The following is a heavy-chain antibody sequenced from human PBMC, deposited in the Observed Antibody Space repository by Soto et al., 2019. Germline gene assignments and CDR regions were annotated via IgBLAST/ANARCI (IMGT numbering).Heavy chain of an antibody. V-gene: IGHV1-69*02. CDR2: IIPILGIA. J-gene: IGHJ6*02. Sequence: QVQLVQSGAEVKKPGSSVKVSCKASGGTFSSYTISWVRQAPGQGLEWMGRIIPILGIANYAQKFQGRVTITADKSTSTAYMELSSLRSEDTAVYYCASPRFYGSGSYGGYYYGMDVWGQGTTVNVSS. CDR3: ASPRFYGSGSYGGYYYGMDV. CDR1: GGTFSSYT. D-gene: IGHD3-10*01.